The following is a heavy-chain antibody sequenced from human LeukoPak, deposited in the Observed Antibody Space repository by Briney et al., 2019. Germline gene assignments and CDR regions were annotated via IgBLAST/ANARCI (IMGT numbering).Heavy chain of an antibody. J-gene: IGHJ1*01. CDR3: ARGGSSWSAEYFQH. CDR2: INPNSGGT. D-gene: IGHD6-13*01. Sequence: ASVKVSCKASGYTFTGYYMHWVRQAPGQGLEWMGWINPNSGGTNYAQKFQGWVTMTRDTSISTAYMELKSLRPDDTAVYFCARGGSSWSAEYFQHWGQGTLVTVSS. V-gene: IGHV1-2*04. CDR1: GYTFTGYY.